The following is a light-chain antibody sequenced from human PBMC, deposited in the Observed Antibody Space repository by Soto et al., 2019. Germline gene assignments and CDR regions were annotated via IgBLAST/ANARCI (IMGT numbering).Light chain of an antibody. Sequence: QSALTQPASVSGSPGQSITISCTGTSSDDGGYNHVSWYQQHPGKAPKLIIYEVRNRPSGVSNRLSGSKSGNTASLTISGLQADDEADYYCISYTSDDVRYVYGTGTKLTVL. CDR1: SSDDGGYNH. J-gene: IGLJ1*01. CDR3: ISYTSDDVRYV. CDR2: EVR. V-gene: IGLV2-14*01.